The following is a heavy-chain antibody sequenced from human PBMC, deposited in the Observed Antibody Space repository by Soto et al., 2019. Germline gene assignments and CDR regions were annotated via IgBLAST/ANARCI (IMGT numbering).Heavy chain of an antibody. CDR2: IIPIFGSR. CDR1: RDTFSKYA. Sequence: QVQLVQSGAEVKKPGSSVKVSCKASRDTFSKYAINWVRQAPGQGLEWMGWIIPIFGSRKYAEKLQGRVTITADESTSTAYMDLRSLRFEDTAVYYCARGETYLGVWGQGTTVTVSS. J-gene: IGHJ6*02. CDR3: ARGETYLGV. D-gene: IGHD3-16*01. V-gene: IGHV1-69*01.